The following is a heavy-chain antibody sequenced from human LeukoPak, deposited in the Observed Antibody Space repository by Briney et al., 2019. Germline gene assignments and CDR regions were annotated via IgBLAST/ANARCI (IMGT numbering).Heavy chain of an antibody. CDR1: GFTFSNSA. D-gene: IGHD1-26*01. V-gene: IGHV3-53*01. CDR3: ARGGSGSYRH. CDR2: IYSGGST. Sequence: GGSLRLSCVASGFTFSNSAMHWVRQAPGKGLEWVSVIYSGGSTYYADSVKGRFTISRDNSKNTLYLQMNSLRAEDTAVYYCARGGSGSYRHWGQGTLVAVSS. J-gene: IGHJ4*02.